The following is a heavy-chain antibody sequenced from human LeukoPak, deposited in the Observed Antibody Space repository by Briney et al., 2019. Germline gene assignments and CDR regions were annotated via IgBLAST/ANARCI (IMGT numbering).Heavy chain of an antibody. V-gene: IGHV1-18*01. CDR1: GYTFTSYG. D-gene: IGHD6-6*01. CDR3: ARGRRYSSSSTQLDY. J-gene: IGHJ4*02. Sequence: GASVKVSCKASGYTFTSYGISWVRQAPGQGLEWMGWISAYNGNTNYAQKLQGRVTMTTDTSTSTACMELRSLRSDDTAVYYCARGRRYSSSSTQLDYWGQGTLVTVSS. CDR2: ISAYNGNT.